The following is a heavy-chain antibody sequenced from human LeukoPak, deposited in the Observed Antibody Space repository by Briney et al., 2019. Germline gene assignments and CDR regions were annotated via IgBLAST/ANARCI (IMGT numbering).Heavy chain of an antibody. CDR2: ICGSGGST. J-gene: IGHJ4*02. CDR1: GFTFSSYA. Sequence: PGGSLRRSCAASGFTFSSYAMSWVREAPGKGLEWVSAICGSGGSTYYADSVKGRFTTSRDNSKNSLYLQMNSLRAEDTAVYYCARHNYDFWSGYYTGFDYWGQGTLVTVSS. CDR3: ARHNYDFWSGYYTGFDY. V-gene: IGHV3-23*01. D-gene: IGHD3-3*01.